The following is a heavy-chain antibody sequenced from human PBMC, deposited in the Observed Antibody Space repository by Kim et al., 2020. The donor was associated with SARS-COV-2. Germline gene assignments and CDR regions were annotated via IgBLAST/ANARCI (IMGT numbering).Heavy chain of an antibody. D-gene: IGHD3-22*01. V-gene: IGHV3-23*01. CDR3: AKDHDYYESSDYDY. CDR1: GFSFSTYA. CDR2: IGARGGSP. Sequence: GGALRLSCTASGFSFSTYAMTWVRQAPGKGLEWVSSIGARGGSPFYADSVKGRFTISRDTAENKVFLQMHSLRVEDTAIYYCAKDHDYYESSDYDY. J-gene: IGHJ4*01.